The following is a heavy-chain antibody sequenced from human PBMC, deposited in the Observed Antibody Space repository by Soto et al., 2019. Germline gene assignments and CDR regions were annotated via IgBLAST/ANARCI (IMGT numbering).Heavy chain of an antibody. V-gene: IGHV3-30*18. D-gene: IGHD2-2*01. Sequence: QVQLVESGGGVVQPGRSLRLSCAASGFMFSVYGMHWVRQAPGKGPEWVAVISSDGRSEFYADPVKGRFTISRDNPKSPVFLQMNSLRPEDTAIYYCAKTIDTPSGLSSRGRGALLDYWGQGTLVTVSS. CDR2: ISSDGRSE. CDR1: GFMFSVYG. CDR3: AKTIDTPSGLSSRGRGALLDY. J-gene: IGHJ4*02.